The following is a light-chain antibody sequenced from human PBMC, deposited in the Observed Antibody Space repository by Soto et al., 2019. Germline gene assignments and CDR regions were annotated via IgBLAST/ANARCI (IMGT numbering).Light chain of an antibody. J-gene: IGLJ1*01. V-gene: IGLV2-14*03. CDR2: EVS. Sequence: QFVLTQPASVSGSPGQSIAISCTGTSSDVGAYDYVSWYQQHPDKAPKLIICEVSHRPAGVSNRFSASKYVNTATLTISGLQTEDEADYYCASHTTSNTRVFGTGTKVTVL. CDR3: ASHTTSNTRV. CDR1: SSDVGAYDY.